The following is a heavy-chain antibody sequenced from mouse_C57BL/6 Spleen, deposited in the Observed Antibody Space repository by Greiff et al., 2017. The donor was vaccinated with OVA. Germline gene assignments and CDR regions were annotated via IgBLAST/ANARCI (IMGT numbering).Heavy chain of an antibody. J-gene: IGHJ2*01. CDR3: AREGSTALDY. V-gene: IGHV3-6*01. CDR2: ISYDGSN. D-gene: IGHD1-2*01. CDR1: GYSITSGYY. Sequence: VQLKQSGPCLVKPSQSLSLTCSVTGYSITSGYYWNWIRQFPGNKLEWMGYISYDGSNNYNPSLKNRISITRDTSKNQFFLKLNSVTTEDTATYYCAREGSTALDYWGQGTTLTVSS.